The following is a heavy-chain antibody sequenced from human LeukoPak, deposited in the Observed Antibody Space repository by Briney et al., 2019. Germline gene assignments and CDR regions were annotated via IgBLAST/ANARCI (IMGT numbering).Heavy chain of an antibody. CDR1: GGSISSYY. CDR2: IYYSGST. D-gene: IGHD2-2*02. CDR3: ARVNYVVVPAAIPWFDP. Sequence: SETLSLTCTVSGGSISSYYWSWIRQPPGKGLEWIGYIYYSGSTNYNPSLKSRVTISVDTPKNQFSPKLSSVTAADTAVYYCARVNYVVVPAAIPWFDPWGQGTLVTVSS. J-gene: IGHJ5*02. V-gene: IGHV4-59*01.